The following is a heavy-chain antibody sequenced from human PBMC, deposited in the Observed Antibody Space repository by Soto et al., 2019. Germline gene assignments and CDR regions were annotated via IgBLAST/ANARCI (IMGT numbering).Heavy chain of an antibody. Sequence: TGESLKISCKGSGYSFTSYWISWVRQMPGKGLEWMGRIDPSDSYTNYSPSFQGHVTISADKSISTAYLQWSSLKASDTAMYYCARRGRGYCSSTSCPDFDYWGQGTLVTVSS. V-gene: IGHV5-10-1*01. CDR3: ARRGRGYCSSTSCPDFDY. J-gene: IGHJ4*02. CDR1: GYSFTSYW. CDR2: IDPSDSYT. D-gene: IGHD2-2*01.